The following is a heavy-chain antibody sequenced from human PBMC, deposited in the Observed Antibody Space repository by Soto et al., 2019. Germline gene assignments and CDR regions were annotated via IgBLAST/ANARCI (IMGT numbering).Heavy chain of an antibody. CDR1: VVSISSYF. V-gene: IGHV4-59*01. CDR2: TYHRGST. Sequence: SETLSLTCSVSVVSISSYFWSWIRQAPGRGLEWIGYTYHRGSTNYSPSLKSRVAISLDTSENQFSLKVNSVTAADTAVYYCARIGGYHGPLDYWGQGTTVTVSS. J-gene: IGHJ4*02. CDR3: ARIGGYHGPLDY. D-gene: IGHD6-25*01.